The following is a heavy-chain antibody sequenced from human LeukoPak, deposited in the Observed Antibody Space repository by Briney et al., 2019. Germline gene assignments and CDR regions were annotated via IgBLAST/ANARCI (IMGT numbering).Heavy chain of an antibody. V-gene: IGHV1-69*06. J-gene: IGHJ5*02. CDR1: GGTFSSYA. CDR3: AREGITMVRGVIAWFDP. D-gene: IGHD3-10*01. Sequence: ASVKVSCKASGGTFSSYAISWVRQAPGQGLEWMGGIIPIFGTANYAQKFQGRVTITADKSTSTAYMELSSLRSEDTAVYYCAREGITMVRGVIAWFDPWGQGTLVTVSS. CDR2: IIPIFGTA.